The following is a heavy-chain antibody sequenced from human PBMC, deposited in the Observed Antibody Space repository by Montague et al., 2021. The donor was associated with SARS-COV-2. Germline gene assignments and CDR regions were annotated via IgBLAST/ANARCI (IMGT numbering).Heavy chain of an antibody. CDR1: GDSITPYY. Sequence: SETLSLTCTVSGDSITPYYWSWIRQPPGKGLEWIGYIYYNGYTNYNPSLKSRVTISGDTSKNQFSLRLSSVTAADTTVYYCARGGATYYYAASGYVNAFDTWGQGTVVTVSS. CDR3: ARGGATYYYAASGYVNAFDT. V-gene: IGHV4-59*01. J-gene: IGHJ3*02. CDR2: IYYNGYT. D-gene: IGHD3-22*01.